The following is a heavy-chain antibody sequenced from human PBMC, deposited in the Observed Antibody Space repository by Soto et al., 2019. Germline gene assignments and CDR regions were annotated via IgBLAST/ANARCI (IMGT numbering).Heavy chain of an antibody. Sequence: PGESLKISCKCSGYSFTSYWISWVRQIPGKGLEWMGRIDPSDSYTNYSPSFQGHVTISADKSISTAYLQWSSLKASDTAMYYCARQYYDFWSGYWNFDYWGQGTLVTVSS. J-gene: IGHJ4*02. CDR2: IDPSDSYT. CDR1: GYSFTSYW. D-gene: IGHD3-3*01. V-gene: IGHV5-10-1*01. CDR3: ARQYYDFWSGYWNFDY.